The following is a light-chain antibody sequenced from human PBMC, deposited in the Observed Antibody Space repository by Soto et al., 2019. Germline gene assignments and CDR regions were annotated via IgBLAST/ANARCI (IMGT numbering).Light chain of an antibody. CDR2: AAD. CDR1: QTISTW. J-gene: IGKJ1*01. CDR3: QQSYDMPWT. V-gene: IGKV1-39*01. Sequence: LQVTQSPPTLSSSVGDRVTITFRASQTISTWMAWFQQKPGKAPSLLIFAADNLQDGVPSRFSGSGSGRDFSLTISSLQPEDFATYYCQQSYDMPWTFGQGTKVDIK.